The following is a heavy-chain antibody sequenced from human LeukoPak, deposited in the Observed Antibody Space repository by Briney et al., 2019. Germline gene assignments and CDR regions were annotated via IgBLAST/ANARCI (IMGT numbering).Heavy chain of an antibody. V-gene: IGHV3-74*01. CDR3: VAARAFDY. CDR2: INEDGSTT. D-gene: IGHD6-6*01. Sequence: GGSLRLSCAASGFTFSSNWTHWVRQAPGKGLVWVSRINEDGSTTNYADSVKGRSTIFRDNAKNTLYLQMNSLRAEDTAVYYCVAARAFDYWGQGTLVTVSS. J-gene: IGHJ4*02. CDR1: GFTFSSNW.